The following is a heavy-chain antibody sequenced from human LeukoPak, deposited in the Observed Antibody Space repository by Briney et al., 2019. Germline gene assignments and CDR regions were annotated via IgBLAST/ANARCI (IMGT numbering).Heavy chain of an antibody. CDR2: IYYSGSA. Sequence: PSETLSLTCTVSGGSITSGDYCWSWIRQPPGKGLEWIGYIYYSGSAYYSPSLKSRLTISVDTSKNQFSLKLSSVTAADTAVYYCARRAPYSYEWSTLDYWGQGTLVTVSS. CDR1: GGSITSGDYC. CDR3: ARRAPYSYEWSTLDY. V-gene: IGHV4-30-4*01. J-gene: IGHJ4*02. D-gene: IGHD5-18*01.